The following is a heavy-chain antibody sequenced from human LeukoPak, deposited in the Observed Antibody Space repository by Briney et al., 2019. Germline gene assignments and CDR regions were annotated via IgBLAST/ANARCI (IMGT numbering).Heavy chain of an antibody. CDR1: GCTFTSYG. CDR2: ISAYNGNT. CDR3: ARSSTGNWFDP. Sequence: WASVKVSCKASGCTFTSYGISWVRQAPGQGLERMGWISAYNGNTNYAQKLQGRVTMTTDTSTSTAYMELRSLRSDDTAVYYCARSSTGNWFDPWGQGTLVTVSS. V-gene: IGHV1-18*01. J-gene: IGHJ5*02. D-gene: IGHD2-2*01.